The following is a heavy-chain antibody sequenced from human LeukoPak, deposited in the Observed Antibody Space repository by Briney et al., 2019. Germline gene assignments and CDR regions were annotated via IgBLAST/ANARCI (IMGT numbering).Heavy chain of an antibody. CDR2: INWNGGSR. CDR1: GFTFDDYG. V-gene: IGHV3-20*04. CDR3: ARAVLGGSGSDVFDY. Sequence: PGGSLRLSCAASGFTFDDYGMSWVRQAPGKGLEWVSGINWNGGSRGYADSVKGRFTISRDNAKNSLYLQMNSLRAEDTALYYCARAVLGGSGSDVFDYWGQGTLVTVSS. D-gene: IGHD3-10*01. J-gene: IGHJ4*02.